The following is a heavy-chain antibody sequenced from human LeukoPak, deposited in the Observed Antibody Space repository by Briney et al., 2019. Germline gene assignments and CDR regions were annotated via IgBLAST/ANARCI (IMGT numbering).Heavy chain of an antibody. Sequence: PGGSLRLSCGASGFTFSTYWMSWVRQAPGKGLEWVANTKKDGSEKYYVDSVKGRSTISRDNAKNSLYLQMNSLRVEDTAVYYCVREGYFVFDFWGQGALVTVSS. V-gene: IGHV3-7*01. J-gene: IGHJ4*02. CDR1: GFTFSTYW. D-gene: IGHD2-21*01. CDR2: TKKDGSEK. CDR3: VREGYFVFDF.